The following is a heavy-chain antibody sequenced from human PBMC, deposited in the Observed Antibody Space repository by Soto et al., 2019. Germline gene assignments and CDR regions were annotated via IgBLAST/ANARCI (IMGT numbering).Heavy chain of an antibody. Sequence: QVQLVESGGGVVQPGRSLRLSCAASGFTFSSYGMHWVRQAPGKGLEWVAVISYDGSNKYYADSVKGRFTISRDNSKNTLYLQMNSLIAEDTAVYYCAKDRQEGAPFDYWGQGTLVTVSS. CDR3: AKDRQEGAPFDY. J-gene: IGHJ4*02. V-gene: IGHV3-30*18. CDR2: ISYDGSNK. CDR1: GFTFSSYG.